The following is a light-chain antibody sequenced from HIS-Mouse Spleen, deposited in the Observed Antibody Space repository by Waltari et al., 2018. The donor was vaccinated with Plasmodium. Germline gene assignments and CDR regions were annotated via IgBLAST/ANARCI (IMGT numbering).Light chain of an antibody. V-gene: IGLV3-25*03. CDR2: KDS. J-gene: IGLJ2*01. CDR1: ALPKLY. CDR3: QSADSSGTYRV. Sequence: SYELTQPPSVSVSPGQTARITCPGDALPKLYAYWYQQKPGQAPVLGIYKDSERPSGSPERFSGSSSGTTVTLTISGVQAEDEADYYCQSADSSGTYRVFGGGTKLTVL.